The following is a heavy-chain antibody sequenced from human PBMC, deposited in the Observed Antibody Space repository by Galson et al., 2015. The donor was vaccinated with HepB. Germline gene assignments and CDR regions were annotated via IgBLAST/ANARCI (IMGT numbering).Heavy chain of an antibody. Sequence: SVKVSCKASGYTFNSYAINWVRQAPGLGLEWMGWISPYNGNIKYAQKFQGRVTMTTDTSTSTVYMDLWNLTSDDTAVYYCARDSNVVEPVPLQGRHYFYFMDVWGKGTMVTVSS. J-gene: IGHJ6*03. CDR2: ISPYNGNI. CDR1: GYTFNSYA. D-gene: IGHD2-2*01. V-gene: IGHV1-18*01. CDR3: ARDSNVVEPVPLQGRHYFYFMDV.